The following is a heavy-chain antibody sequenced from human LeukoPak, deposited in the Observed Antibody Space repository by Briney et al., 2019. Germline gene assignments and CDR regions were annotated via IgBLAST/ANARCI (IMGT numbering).Heavy chain of an antibody. D-gene: IGHD3-10*01. CDR2: ISYSRTT. V-gene: IGHV4-39*06. CDR1: GASISSTSYY. Sequence: PSETLSLTCSVSGASISSTSYYWGWIRRPPGKGLEWIGSISYSRTTFYSPSLESRVTISADTSKNQFPLKLSSVTATDTPVYYCARKGVRSVIIFGVFDYWGQGIRVTVSS. J-gene: IGHJ4*02. CDR3: ARKGVRSVIIFGVFDY.